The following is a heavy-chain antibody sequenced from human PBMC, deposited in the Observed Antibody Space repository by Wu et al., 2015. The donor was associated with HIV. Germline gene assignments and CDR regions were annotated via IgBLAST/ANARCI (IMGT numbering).Heavy chain of an antibody. Sequence: QIQLVQSGVEVKRPGASVKVSCKASGYTFINYGISWVRQAPGQGLEWVGWITGYRGNTNYAEKFQGRATMSTESSTHTAYMELRSLTSDDTAVYYCARATMYYYDSSGYYYYYYGMDVWGQGTTVTVSS. CDR2: ITGYRGNT. D-gene: IGHD3-22*01. CDR3: ARATMYYYDSSGYYYYYYGMDV. V-gene: IGHV1-18*01. CDR1: GYTFINYG. J-gene: IGHJ6*02.